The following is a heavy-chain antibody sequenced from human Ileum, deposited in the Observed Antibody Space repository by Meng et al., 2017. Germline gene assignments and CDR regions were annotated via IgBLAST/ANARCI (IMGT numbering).Heavy chain of an antibody. V-gene: IGHV4-4*03. D-gene: IGHD3-22*01. CDR2: IYHSGRT. Sequence: GSGPGLVNPPAALSLHSAVPGYSFRPLNWWTWVRQSPEKGLEWIGEIYHSGRTNYNPSLTSRVTMSVDKSKKQISLNLSSVTAADTAVYYCATSGDNSGFYLGYWGPGILVTVSS. CDR1: GYSFRPLNW. J-gene: IGHJ4*02. CDR3: ATSGDNSGFYLGY.